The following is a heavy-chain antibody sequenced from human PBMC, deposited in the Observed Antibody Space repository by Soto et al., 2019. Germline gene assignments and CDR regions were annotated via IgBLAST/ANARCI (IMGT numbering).Heavy chain of an antibody. CDR2: ISYDGNNK. Sequence: QVQLVESGGGVVQPGRSLRLSCGASGFKFSTYGMHWVRQAPGKGLEWVAVISYDGNNKDYADSVKGRFTISRDNTKTTSYLQMNSLGAEDTAVYYCAKGLVGYVFGVQDYYFGMDVWGQGTTVAVSS. J-gene: IGHJ6*02. CDR1: GFKFSTYG. CDR3: AKGLVGYVFGVQDYYFGMDV. V-gene: IGHV3-30*18. D-gene: IGHD1-26*01.